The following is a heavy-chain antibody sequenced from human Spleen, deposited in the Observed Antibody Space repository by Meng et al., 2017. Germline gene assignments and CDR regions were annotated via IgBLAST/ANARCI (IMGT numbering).Heavy chain of an antibody. J-gene: IGHJ4*02. CDR3: AKYPRDSSSFY. CDR1: GFTFSNYG. D-gene: IGHD6-6*01. CDR2: ISDSGGHT. V-gene: IGHV3-23*01. Sequence: EVQLLESGGGLVQPGGSLILSCAASGFTFSNYGMSWVRQAPGKGLEWVSSISDSGGHTYYADSVKGRFTISRDNSKNTLFLQMNSLRAEDSAVYYCAKYPRDSSSFYWGQGTLVTVSS.